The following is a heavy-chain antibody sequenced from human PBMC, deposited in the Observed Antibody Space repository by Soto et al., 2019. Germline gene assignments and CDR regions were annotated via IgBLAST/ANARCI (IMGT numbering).Heavy chain of an antibody. CDR3: ARDRVAGDAFDI. D-gene: IGHD2-21*01. V-gene: IGHV1-46*03. CDR1: GYTFTSYY. CDR2: INPSGGST. Sequence: GASVKVSCKASGYTFTSYYMHWVRQAPGQGLEWMGIINPSGGSTSYAQKFQGRVTMTRDTSTSTVYMELSSLRSEDTAVYFCARDRVAGDAFDIWGQGTMVTVSS. J-gene: IGHJ3*02.